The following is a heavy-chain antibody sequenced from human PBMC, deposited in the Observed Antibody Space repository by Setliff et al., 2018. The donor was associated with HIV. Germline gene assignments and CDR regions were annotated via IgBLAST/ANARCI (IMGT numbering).Heavy chain of an antibody. CDR1: GGSISSYY. V-gene: IGHV4-4*09. CDR3: ARHVSWYSSSWSYYFDY. CDR2: IYTSGST. D-gene: IGHD6-13*01. J-gene: IGHJ4*02. Sequence: PSETLSLTCTVSGGSISSYYWSWIRQPPGKGLEWIGYIYTSGSTNYNPSLKSRVTISVGTSKNQFSLKLSSVTAADTAVYYCARHVSWYSSSWSYYFDYWGQGTLVTVSS.